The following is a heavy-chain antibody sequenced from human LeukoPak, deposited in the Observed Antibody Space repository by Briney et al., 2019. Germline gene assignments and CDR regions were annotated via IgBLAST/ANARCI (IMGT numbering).Heavy chain of an antibody. J-gene: IGHJ4*02. Sequence: SETLSLTCTVSGGSISSYYWSWIRQPPGKGLEWMGYIYYSGSTNYNPSLESRVTITVDTSKNQFSLKLSSVTAADTAVYYCATGGRLYYFDYWGQGTLVTVSS. CDR2: IYYSGST. CDR3: ATGGRLYYFDY. CDR1: GGSISSYY. V-gene: IGHV4-59*01. D-gene: IGHD3-16*01.